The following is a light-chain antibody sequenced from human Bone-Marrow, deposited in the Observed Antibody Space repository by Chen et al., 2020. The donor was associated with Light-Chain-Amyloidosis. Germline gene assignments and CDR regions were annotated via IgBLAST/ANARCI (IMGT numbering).Light chain of an antibody. Sequence: SYVVTQPSSVSVAPGQTATIARVGNNIGSTSVHWYQQTPGQAPLLVVYDDSDRPSGIPERLSGSNSGNTATLTISRVEAGDEADYYCQVWDRSSDRPVFGGGTKLTVL. CDR2: DDS. J-gene: IGLJ3*02. CDR1: NIGSTS. CDR3: QVWDRSSDRPV. V-gene: IGLV3-21*02.